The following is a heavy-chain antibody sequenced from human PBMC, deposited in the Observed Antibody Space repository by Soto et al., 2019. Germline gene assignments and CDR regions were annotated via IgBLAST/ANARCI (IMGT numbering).Heavy chain of an antibody. CDR1: GFTFRSYV. Sequence: QVQLVESGGGVVQPGTSLRVSCVGSGFTFRSYVIHWVRQAPGKGLEWVALTSYDGSDKYYDDSVRGRFTISRDNSRNTVDLQMDSLRLEDTALYYCARWGTTGGLDVWAQGTLVSVSS. CDR3: ARWGTTGGLDV. V-gene: IGHV3-30*19. J-gene: IGHJ1*01. CDR2: TSYDGSDK. D-gene: IGHD3-16*01.